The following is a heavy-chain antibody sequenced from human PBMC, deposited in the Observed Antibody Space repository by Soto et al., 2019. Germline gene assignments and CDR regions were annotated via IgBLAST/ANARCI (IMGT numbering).Heavy chain of an antibody. CDR2: INHSGST. CDR1: GGSFSGYY. CDR3: ARRQDYYFDY. J-gene: IGHJ4*02. Sequence: QVQLQQWGAGLLKPSETLSLTCAVYGGSFSGYYWSWIRQPQGKGLEWIGEINHSGSTNYNPSLKSRVTISVDTSKNQFSLKLSSVTAADTAVYYCARRQDYYFDYWGQGTLVTVSS. V-gene: IGHV4-34*01.